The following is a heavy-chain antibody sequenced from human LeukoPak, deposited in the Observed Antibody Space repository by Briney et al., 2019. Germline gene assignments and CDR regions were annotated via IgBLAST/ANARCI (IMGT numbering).Heavy chain of an antibody. CDR1: GGSFNDYF. Sequence: PSETLSLTCAVFGGSFNDYFWTGIRQSPGKGLEWIGEINDYSGNTNYNPSLNSRVSISLETSKNQFSLELRSVTAADTAVYYCARGRIAKIVVVHSFQYGMDVWGQGTPVTVSS. V-gene: IGHV4-34*01. CDR3: ARGRIAKIVVVHSFQYGMDV. CDR2: INDYSGNT. J-gene: IGHJ6*02. D-gene: IGHD3-22*01.